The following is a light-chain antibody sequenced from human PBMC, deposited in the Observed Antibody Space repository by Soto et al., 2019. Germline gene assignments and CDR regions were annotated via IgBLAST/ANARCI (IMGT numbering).Light chain of an antibody. V-gene: IGKV3-20*01. CDR1: QSVSSSY. Sequence: EIGLTQSPGTLSLSPGERATLSCRASQSVSSSYLAWYQQKPGQAPRLLIYGASSRATGIPDRFSGSGSGTDFTLTISRLEPEDFAVYYCQQYGSSPWTFVQGTKVESK. CDR2: GAS. CDR3: QQYGSSPWT. J-gene: IGKJ1*01.